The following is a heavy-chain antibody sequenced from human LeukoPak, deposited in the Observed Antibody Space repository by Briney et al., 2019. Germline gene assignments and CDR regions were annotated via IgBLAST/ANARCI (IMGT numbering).Heavy chain of an antibody. V-gene: IGHV3-21*01. J-gene: IGHJ4*02. CDR2: IISSGSYI. D-gene: IGHD5-12*01. CDR3: ARDVKLSGYRFDY. Sequence: GGSLRLSCAASGFIFSSYSMNWVRQAPGKGLEWVSSIISSGSYIYYADSVKGRFTISRDNANNSLYLQMNSLRAEDTAVYYCARDVKLSGYRFDYWGQGTLVTVSS. CDR1: GFIFSSYS.